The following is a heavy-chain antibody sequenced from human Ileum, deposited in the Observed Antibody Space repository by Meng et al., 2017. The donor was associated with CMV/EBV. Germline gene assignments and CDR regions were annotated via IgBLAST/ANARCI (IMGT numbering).Heavy chain of an antibody. CDR3: ARANWGAIDY. D-gene: IGHD7-27*01. J-gene: IGHJ4*02. V-gene: IGHV3-7*04. CDR1: GFTVSSYW. Sequence: LVGPGGGLVQPGGSLRLSCAASGFTVSSYWMSWVCQAPGKGLEWVANIKQDGSEKYYVDSVKGRFTISRDNAKNSLYLQMNSLRAEDTAVYYCARANWGAIDYWGQGTLVTVSS. CDR2: IKQDGSEK.